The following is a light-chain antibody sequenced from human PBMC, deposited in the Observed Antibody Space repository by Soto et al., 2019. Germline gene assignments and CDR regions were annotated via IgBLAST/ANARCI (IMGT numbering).Light chain of an antibody. CDR1: QSASSW. CDR3: QQTTNFPWT. Sequence: DIPMTQSPSSVSAAVGDRVTITCRASQSASSWLVWYQQKPGKAPKLLIYAASTLQSGVPSRFGGSGSGTDFTLTISSLQPEDSATYYCQQTTNFPWTFGQGTKVEIK. CDR2: AAS. V-gene: IGKV1-12*01. J-gene: IGKJ1*01.